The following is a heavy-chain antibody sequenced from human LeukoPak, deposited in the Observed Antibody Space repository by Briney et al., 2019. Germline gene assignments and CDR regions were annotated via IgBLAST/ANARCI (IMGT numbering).Heavy chain of an antibody. J-gene: IGHJ6*02. CDR3: ARAGESRKTMVRGVYYDYYGMDV. D-gene: IGHD3-10*01. Sequence: PSETLSLTCTVSGGSISSSYWSWIRQPAGKGLEWIGRISSSGITNYNPSLKSRVSMSVERSKNQFSLKLSSVTAADTAVYYCARAGESRKTMVRGVYYDYYGMDVWGQGTTVTVSS. CDR2: ISSSGIT. CDR1: GGSISSSY. V-gene: IGHV4-4*07.